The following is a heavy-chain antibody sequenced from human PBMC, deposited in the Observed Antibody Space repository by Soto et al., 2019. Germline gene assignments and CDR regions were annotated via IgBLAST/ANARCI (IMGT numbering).Heavy chain of an antibody. CDR2: ISYDGSNK. CDR1: GFTFSSYG. D-gene: IGHD1-26*01. V-gene: IGHV3-30*18. Sequence: QVQLVESGGGVVQPGRSLRLSCAASGFTFSSYGMHWVRQAPGKGLEWVAVISYDGSNKYYADSVKGRFTISRYNSKNTLYLQMNSLRAEDTDVYYCAKDLLVVGATPAYYWGQGTLVTVSS. J-gene: IGHJ4*02. CDR3: AKDLLVVGATPAYY.